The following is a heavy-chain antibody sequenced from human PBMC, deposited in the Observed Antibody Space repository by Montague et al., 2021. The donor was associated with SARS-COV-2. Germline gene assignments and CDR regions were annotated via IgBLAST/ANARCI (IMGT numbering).Heavy chain of an antibody. D-gene: IGHD3-16*01. V-gene: IGHV3-30*04. CDR1: GFTFSSYA. Sequence: SLRLSCAASGFTFSSYAMHWVRQAPGKGLEWVAVISYDGSNKYYADSVKGRFTISRDNSKNTLYLQMNSLRAEDTAVYYCARDLGVLAFDIWGQGTMVTVPS. CDR2: ISYDGSNK. CDR3: ARDLGVLAFDI. J-gene: IGHJ3*02.